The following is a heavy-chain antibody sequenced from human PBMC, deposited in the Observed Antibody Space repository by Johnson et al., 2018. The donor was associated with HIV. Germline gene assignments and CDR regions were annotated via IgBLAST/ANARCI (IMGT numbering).Heavy chain of an antibody. CDR1: GFTFDDFA. Sequence: VQLVESGGGLVQPGRSLRLSCAASGFTFDDFAMHWVRQAPGKGLEWVSGISWDSGSIVYADSVKGRFTISRDNAKNSLYLQMNSLRAEDTAVYYCATKRVAAADPDDAFDIWGQGTMVTVSS. CDR2: ISWDSGSI. CDR3: ATKRVAAADPDDAFDI. V-gene: IGHV3-9*01. J-gene: IGHJ3*02. D-gene: IGHD6-13*01.